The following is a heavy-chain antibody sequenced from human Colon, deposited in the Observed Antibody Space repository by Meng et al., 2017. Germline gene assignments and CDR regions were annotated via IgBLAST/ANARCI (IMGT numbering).Heavy chain of an antibody. Sequence: HLQLQESGSRLVKPSQALSLTCAVSGDSVTTTLSSWSWIRQSPGTCLEWTGNIYDNGHTYYSPSRRRRVTMSVDRSNIQFSLNLNSVTAADTAVYFCARGYRGSTYFAYWGQGILVTVSS. J-gene: IGHJ4*02. CDR2: IYDNGHT. CDR3: ARGYRGSTYFAY. CDR1: GDSVTTTLSS. D-gene: IGHD3-16*01. V-gene: IGHV4-30-2*06.